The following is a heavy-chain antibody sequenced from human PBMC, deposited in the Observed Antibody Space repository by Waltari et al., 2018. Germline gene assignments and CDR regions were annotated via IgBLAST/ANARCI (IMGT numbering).Heavy chain of an antibody. D-gene: IGHD3-22*01. CDR2: INPNSGGT. V-gene: IGHV1-2*02. J-gene: IGHJ3*02. CDR1: GYTFTGYY. CDR3: AYDSSGYYYNAFDI. Sequence: QVQLVQSGAEVKKPGASVKVSCKASGYTFTGYYMHWVRQAPGQGLEWMGWINPNSGGTNYAQKFQSRVTMTRDTSSSTAYMELSRLRSDDTAVYYCAYDSSGYYYNAFDIWGQGTMVTVSS.